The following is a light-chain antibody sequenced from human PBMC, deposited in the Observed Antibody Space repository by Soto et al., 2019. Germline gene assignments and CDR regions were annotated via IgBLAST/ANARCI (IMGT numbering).Light chain of an antibody. Sequence: QSALTQPASVSGSPGQSITISCTGTSSDIGDYTHVSWYQQHPGKAPKLIIYEVSDRPSGVSNRFSGSKSGNTASLTISGLQTEDEADYYCCSYTSISTSAVFGGVTKLTVL. CDR1: SSDIGDYTH. CDR3: CSYTSISTSAV. V-gene: IGLV2-14*01. J-gene: IGLJ2*01. CDR2: EVS.